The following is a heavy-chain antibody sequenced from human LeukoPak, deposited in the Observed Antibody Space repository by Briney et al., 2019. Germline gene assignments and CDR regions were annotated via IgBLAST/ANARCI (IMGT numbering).Heavy chain of an antibody. V-gene: IGHV4-4*02. J-gene: IGHJ1*01. CDR2: IYHSGST. CDR1: GGSISSSNW. D-gene: IGHD3-10*01. Sequence: PSETLSLTCAVSGGSISSSNWWSWVRQPPGKGLEWIGEIYHSGSTNYNPSLKSRVTISVDKSKNQFSLKLSSVTAADTAVYYCASLSRYYGSGSYYNDEYFQHWGQGTLVTVSS. CDR3: ASLSRYYGSGSYYNDEYFQH.